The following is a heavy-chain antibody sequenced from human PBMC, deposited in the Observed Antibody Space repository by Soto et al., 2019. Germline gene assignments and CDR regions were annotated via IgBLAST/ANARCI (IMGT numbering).Heavy chain of an antibody. CDR2: IYWNDDN. Sequence: HITLKESGPTLVKPTQTLTLTCTVSGFSLSTSGVGVGWIRQPPGQALEWLALIYWNDDNHYSPSLKNRLTITHDTAKNLVVLTRTNMDPLDTVTYYGVYRRKTIPGLYYYYGLDVWGQGITVTVSS. J-gene: IGHJ6*02. CDR3: VYRRKTIPGLYYYYGLDV. D-gene: IGHD1-1*01. CDR1: GFSLSTSGVG. V-gene: IGHV2-5*01.